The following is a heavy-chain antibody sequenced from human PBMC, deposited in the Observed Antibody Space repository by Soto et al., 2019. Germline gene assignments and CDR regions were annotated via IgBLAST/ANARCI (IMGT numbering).Heavy chain of an antibody. J-gene: IGHJ4*02. Sequence: QVQLVESGGGVVQPGRSLRLSCSASGFPFTSYGMHWVREGPDKGLEWVAIISYDGSDKYYADSVKGRCTISRDNSKNTLYLHMNSLRPEDTALYYCVGGQYYFDYRGQGTLVIVSS. CDR3: VGGQYYFDY. CDR1: GFPFTSYG. D-gene: IGHD3-10*01. V-gene: IGHV3-30*03. CDR2: ISYDGSDK.